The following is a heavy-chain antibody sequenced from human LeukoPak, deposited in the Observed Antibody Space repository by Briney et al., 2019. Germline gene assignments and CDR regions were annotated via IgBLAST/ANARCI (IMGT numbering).Heavy chain of an antibody. V-gene: IGHV1-69*04. CDR2: IIPILGIA. CDR3: ARGLQHHLNWFDP. CDR1: GFTFSSYA. Sequence: GGSLRLSCAASGFTFSSYAISWVRQAPGQGLEWMGRIIPILGIANYAQKFQGRVTITADKSTSTAYMELSSLRSEDTAVYYCARGLQHHLNWFDPWGQGTLVTVSS. D-gene: IGHD6-13*01. J-gene: IGHJ5*02.